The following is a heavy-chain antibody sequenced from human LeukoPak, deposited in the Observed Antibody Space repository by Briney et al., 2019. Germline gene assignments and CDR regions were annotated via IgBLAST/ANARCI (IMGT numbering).Heavy chain of an antibody. J-gene: IGHJ6*03. Sequence: GGSLRLSCAASGFTFSSYAMSWVRQAPGKGLDWVSGISGSGGSTYYADSVKGRFTISRDNSKNTLYLQMNSLRAEDTAVYYCAKHRGPYYYYYMDVWGKGTTVTVSS. D-gene: IGHD3-10*01. CDR1: GFTFSSYA. CDR3: AKHRGPYYYYYMDV. CDR2: ISGSGGST. V-gene: IGHV3-23*01.